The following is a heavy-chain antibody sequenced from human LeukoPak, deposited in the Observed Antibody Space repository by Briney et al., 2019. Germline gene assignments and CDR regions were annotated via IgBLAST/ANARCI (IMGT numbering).Heavy chain of an antibody. V-gene: IGHV4-4*07. CDR3: ARDGHIRGFDS. CDR1: ADSIVSFH. Sequence: PSETLSLTCTVSADSIVSFHWSWIRRSAGKGLEWIGRVFHSGTTKNPSLKSRVTMSLDTSKNLLSLTMTSVTAADPAIYFCARDGHIRGFDSWGQGTLVIVSS. CDR2: VFHSGTT. D-gene: IGHD2-21*01. J-gene: IGHJ4*02.